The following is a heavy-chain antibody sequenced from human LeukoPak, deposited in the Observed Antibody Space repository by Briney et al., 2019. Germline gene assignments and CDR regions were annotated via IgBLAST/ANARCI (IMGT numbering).Heavy chain of an antibody. V-gene: IGHV1-69*13. CDR1: GGTFSSYA. CDR2: IIPIFGTA. Sequence: SVKVSCKASGGTFSSYAISWVRQAPGQGLEWMGGIIPIFGTANYAQKFQGRVTITADESTSTAYMELSSLRSEDTAVYYCARGKQPEGEDAFDIWGQGTMVTVSS. CDR3: ARGKQPEGEDAFDI. D-gene: IGHD3-16*01. J-gene: IGHJ3*02.